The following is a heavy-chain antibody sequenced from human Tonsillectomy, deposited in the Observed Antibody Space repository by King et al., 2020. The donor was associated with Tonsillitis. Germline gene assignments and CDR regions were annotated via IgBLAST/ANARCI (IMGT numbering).Heavy chain of an antibody. Sequence: VQLVESGGGLIQPGGSLRLSCAASGFTVNSNYMSWVRQAPGKGLEWVSVIYSGGSTYYADSVKGRFTISRDNSKNTLYLQINSLRAEDTAVYYCAKYNTSSSLYYYYYMDVWGKGTTVTVSS. CDR1: GFTVNSNY. CDR3: AKYNTSSSLYYYYYMDV. J-gene: IGHJ6*03. CDR2: IYSGGST. V-gene: IGHV3-53*01. D-gene: IGHD6-6*01.